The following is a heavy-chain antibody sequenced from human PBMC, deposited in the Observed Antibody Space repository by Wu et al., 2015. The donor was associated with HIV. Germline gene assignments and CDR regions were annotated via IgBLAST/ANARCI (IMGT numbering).Heavy chain of an antibody. Sequence: QVQLVQSGAEVKKPGASVKVSCKASGYTFTSYDINWVRQATGQGLEWMGWMNPNSGNTGYAQKFQGRVTMTRNTSISTAYMELSSLRSEDTAVYYCARGMVIYGSGSYYHAWFDPWGQGTLVTVSS. J-gene: IGHJ5*02. CDR3: ARGMVIYGSGSYYHAWFDP. CDR1: GYTFTSYD. V-gene: IGHV1-8*01. D-gene: IGHD3-10*01. CDR2: MNPNSGNT.